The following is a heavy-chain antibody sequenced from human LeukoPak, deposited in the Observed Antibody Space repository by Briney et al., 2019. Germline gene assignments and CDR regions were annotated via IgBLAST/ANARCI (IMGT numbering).Heavy chain of an antibody. D-gene: IGHD5-18*01. CDR2: MHTNSGST. J-gene: IGHJ4*02. CDR3: ARGFFRQLWLLTEVGWVY. CDR1: RYTFTSYD. Sequence: ASLKVSCQAPRYTFTSYDIIWVLQATGQGFEWLGWMHTNSGSTGYAQKFQGRVTMTRTTSISTAYTELSSLRSEDTAVYYCARGFFRQLWLLTEVGWVYWGQGTLVTVSP. V-gene: IGHV1-8*01.